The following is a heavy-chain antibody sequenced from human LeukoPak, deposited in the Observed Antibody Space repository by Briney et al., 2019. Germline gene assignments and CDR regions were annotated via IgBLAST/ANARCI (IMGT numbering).Heavy chain of an antibody. D-gene: IGHD3-22*01. CDR2: ISSSGSTI. V-gene: IGHV3-11*01. CDR1: GFTFSDYY. CDR3: ARDPYYYDSSGYDYYYYMDV. Sequence: GGSLRLSCAASGFTFSDYYMSWIRQAPEKGLEWVSYISSSGSTIYYADSVKGRFTISRDNAKNSLYLQMNSLRAEDTAVYYCARDPYYYDSSGYDYYYYMDVWGKGTTVTVSS. J-gene: IGHJ6*03.